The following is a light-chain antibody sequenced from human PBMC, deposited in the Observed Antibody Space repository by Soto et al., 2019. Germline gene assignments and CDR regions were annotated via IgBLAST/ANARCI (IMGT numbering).Light chain of an antibody. CDR1: SGDVGGYTH. J-gene: IGLJ1*01. CDR3: SSYAGSSTYA. CDR2: DVS. Sequence: QSVLTQPPSASGSPGQSVTISCTGTSGDVGGYTHVSWFQQHPGKAPKLMIYDVSKRPSGVPDRFSGSKSGNTASLTVSGLQAEDEADYYCSSYAGSSTYAVGTGTKVT. V-gene: IGLV2-8*01.